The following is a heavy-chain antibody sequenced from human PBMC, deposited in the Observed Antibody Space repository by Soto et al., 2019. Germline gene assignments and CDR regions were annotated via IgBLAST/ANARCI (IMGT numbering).Heavy chain of an antibody. CDR1: GFTFSSYS. Sequence: RRSLRLSCAASGFTFSSYSMNWVRQAPGKWLEWVSYISSSSSTIYYADSVKGRFTISRDNAKNSLYLQMNSLRDEDTAVYYCARANVLRFLEWSDAFDIWGQGTMVTVSS. D-gene: IGHD3-3*01. CDR3: ARANVLRFLEWSDAFDI. V-gene: IGHV3-48*02. J-gene: IGHJ3*02. CDR2: ISSSSSTI.